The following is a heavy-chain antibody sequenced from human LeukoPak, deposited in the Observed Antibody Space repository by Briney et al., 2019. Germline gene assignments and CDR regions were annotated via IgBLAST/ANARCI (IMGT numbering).Heavy chain of an antibody. J-gene: IGHJ4*02. CDR3: ARPILLYYYDLNY. CDR2: IYTSGST. Sequence: SETLSLTCTVSGGSIRSGSYYWSWIRRPAGKGLEWIGRIYTSGSTNYNPSLKSRVTISVDTSKNQFSLKLSSVTAADTAVYYCARPILLYYYDLNYWGQGTLVTVSS. D-gene: IGHD3-22*01. CDR1: GGSIRSGSYY. V-gene: IGHV4-61*02.